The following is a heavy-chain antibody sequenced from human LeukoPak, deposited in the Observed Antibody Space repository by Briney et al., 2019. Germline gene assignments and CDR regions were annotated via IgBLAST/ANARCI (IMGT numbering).Heavy chain of an antibody. V-gene: IGHV3-23*01. D-gene: IGHD6-19*01. Sequence: GGSLRLSCAASGFTFSSYVMSWVRQAPGKGLEWVSGITGSGSSKYYADSVKGRFTISRDNSKNTLYLQMNSLRAEDTAVYYCAKFAVGSGWTRPFDYWGQGTLVTVSA. CDR3: AKFAVGSGWTRPFDY. CDR2: ITGSGSSK. J-gene: IGHJ4*02. CDR1: GFTFSSYV.